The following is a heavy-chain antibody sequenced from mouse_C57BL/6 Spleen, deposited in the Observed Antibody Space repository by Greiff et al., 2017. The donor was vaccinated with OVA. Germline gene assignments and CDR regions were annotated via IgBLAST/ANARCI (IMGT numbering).Heavy chain of an antibody. Sequence: LQESGPELVKPGASVKISCKASGYAFSSSWMNWVKQRPGKGLEWIGRIYPGDGDTNYNGKFKGKATLTADKSSSTADMQLSSLTSEDSAVYFCARSYYDYEGGFDYWGQGTTLTVSS. CDR2: IYPGDGDT. CDR1: GYAFSSSW. D-gene: IGHD2-4*01. J-gene: IGHJ2*01. V-gene: IGHV1-82*01. CDR3: ARSYYDYEGGFDY.